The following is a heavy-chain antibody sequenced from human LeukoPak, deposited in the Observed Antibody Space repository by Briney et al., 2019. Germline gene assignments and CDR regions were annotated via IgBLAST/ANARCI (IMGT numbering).Heavy chain of an antibody. J-gene: IGHJ6*02. D-gene: IGHD3-10*01. V-gene: IGHV1-2*02. Sequence: GASVKVSCKASGYTFTGYYMHWVRQAPGQGLEWMGWINPNSGGTNYSQKFQGRATMTRDTSISTAYMELSRLRSDDTAVYYCAREQMVRGVVSGSGRAPYYYYGMDVWGQGTTVTVSS. CDR1: GYTFTGYY. CDR3: AREQMVRGVVSGSGRAPYYYYGMDV. CDR2: INPNSGGT.